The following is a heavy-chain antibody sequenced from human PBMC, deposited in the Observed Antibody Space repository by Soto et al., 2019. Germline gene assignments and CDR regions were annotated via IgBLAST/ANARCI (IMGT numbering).Heavy chain of an antibody. J-gene: IGHJ4*02. Sequence: EVQVVESGGDLVEPGGSLRLSCVTSGFMFSSAWMSWVRQAPGKGLEWVARIKSEKDGGARDYAAPVNGRFSISRDDSKSTVYLQMNSLRAEDTALYYCVEGWNDFWGQGTLVTVSS. D-gene: IGHD1-1*01. CDR1: GFMFSSAW. V-gene: IGHV3-15*01. CDR2: IKSEKDGGAR. CDR3: VEGWNDF.